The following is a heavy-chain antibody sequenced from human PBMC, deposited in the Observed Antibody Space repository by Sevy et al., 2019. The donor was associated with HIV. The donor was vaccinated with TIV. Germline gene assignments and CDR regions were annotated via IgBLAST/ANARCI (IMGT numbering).Heavy chain of an antibody. J-gene: IGHJ6*02. CDR3: ASNGGAYYYYGMDV. CDR2: IIPIFGTA. CDR1: GGTFSSYA. V-gene: IGHV1-69*13. Sequence: ASVKVSCKASGGTFSSYAISWVRQAPGQGLEWMGGIIPIFGTANYAQKFQGRVTITADESTSTAYMELSSLRSEDTAVYYCASNGGAYYYYGMDVWGQGTMVTVSS. D-gene: IGHD2-8*01.